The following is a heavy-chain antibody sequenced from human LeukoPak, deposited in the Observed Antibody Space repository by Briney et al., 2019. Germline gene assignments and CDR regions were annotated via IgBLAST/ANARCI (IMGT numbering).Heavy chain of an antibody. V-gene: IGHV3-7*01. Sequence: GGSLRLSCAASGFTFSNYWMSWVRQAPGKGLEWVANIKEDGSEKYYVDSVKGRFTISRDNAKNSLYLQMNSLRVEDTAVYYCARDVKGGNFDYWGQGTLVTVSS. CDR2: IKEDGSEK. D-gene: IGHD3-16*01. CDR1: GFTFSNYW. J-gene: IGHJ4*02. CDR3: ARDVKGGNFDY.